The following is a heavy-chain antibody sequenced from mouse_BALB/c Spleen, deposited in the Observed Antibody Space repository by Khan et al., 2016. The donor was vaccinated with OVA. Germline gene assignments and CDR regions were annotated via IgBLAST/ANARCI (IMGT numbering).Heavy chain of an antibody. J-gene: IGHJ4*01. D-gene: IGHD4-1*01. CDR3: ASELGRYYALDY. CDR2: ISYSGST. CDR1: GYSITSDYA. Sequence: EVQLQESGPGLVKPSQSLSLTCTVTGYSITSDYAWNWSRQFPGNKLEWMGYISYSGSTTYNPSLKSRISITRSTSKDQFFLQLKSVTSEDTATYYCASELGRYYALDYWGQGTSVTVSS. V-gene: IGHV3-2*02.